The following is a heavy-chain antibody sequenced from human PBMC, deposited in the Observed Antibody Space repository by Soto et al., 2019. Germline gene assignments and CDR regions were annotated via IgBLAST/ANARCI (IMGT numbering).Heavy chain of an antibody. Sequence: EVQLVESGGGLVKPGGSLRLSCAVSGFTFSTYDMNWVRQAPGKGLEWVASISRTGDYIYYAESVKGRFTISRDDADYSLHLQMSSLTVEDTAVYYCAREYFAYWGQGTLVTVSP. J-gene: IGHJ4*02. CDR3: AREYFAY. CDR1: GFTFSTYD. V-gene: IGHV3-21*01. CDR2: ISRTGDYI.